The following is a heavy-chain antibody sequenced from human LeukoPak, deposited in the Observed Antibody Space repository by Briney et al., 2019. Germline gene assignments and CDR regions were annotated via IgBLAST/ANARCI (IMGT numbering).Heavy chain of an antibody. Sequence: PGGSLRLSCAASGFTFSSYGMHWVRQAPGKGLEWVAFIRYDGSDKYYADSVRGRFTISRDNSKNTLYLQMNSLRPEDTAVYYCAKDGSPGILDAFDIWGQGTMVTVSS. CDR1: GFTFSSYG. V-gene: IGHV3-30*02. CDR3: AKDGSPGILDAFDI. J-gene: IGHJ3*02. D-gene: IGHD1-14*01. CDR2: IRYDGSDK.